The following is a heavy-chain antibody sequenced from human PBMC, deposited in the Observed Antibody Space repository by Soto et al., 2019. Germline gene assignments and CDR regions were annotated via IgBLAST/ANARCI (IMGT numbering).Heavy chain of an antibody. CDR3: ASYGDYYDSSGYVDH. CDR1: GGSISSGGYY. D-gene: IGHD3-22*01. J-gene: IGHJ4*02. Sequence: PSETLSLTCTVSGGSISSGGYYWSWIRQHPGKGLEWIGYIYYSGSTYYNPSLKSRVTISVDTSKNQFSLKLSSVTAADTAVYYCASYGDYYDSSGYVDHWGQGTLVTVSS. V-gene: IGHV4-31*03. CDR2: IYYSGST.